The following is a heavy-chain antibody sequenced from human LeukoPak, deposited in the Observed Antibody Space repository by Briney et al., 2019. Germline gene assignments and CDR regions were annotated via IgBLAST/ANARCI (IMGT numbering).Heavy chain of an antibody. D-gene: IGHD3-3*01. CDR3: ARRTHYDFWSGYSQYYFDY. CDR1: GGSFSGYY. V-gene: IGHV4-34*01. J-gene: IGHJ4*02. Sequence: PSETLSLTCAVYGGSFSGYYWSWIRQPPGKGLEWIGEISHSGSTNYNPSLKSRVTISVDTSKNQFSLKLSSVTAADTAVYYCARRTHYDFWSGYSQYYFDYWGQGTLVTVSS. CDR2: ISHSGST.